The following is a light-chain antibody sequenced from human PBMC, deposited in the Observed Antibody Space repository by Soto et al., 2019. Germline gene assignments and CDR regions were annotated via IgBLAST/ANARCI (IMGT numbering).Light chain of an antibody. CDR3: QQYNNYLT. Sequence: DIQMTQSPSTLSASVGDRVTITCRASQSCGTSLAWYQQRPGKAPNLLIYKASNLESGVPSRFSGSGSGTEFTLTIISVQTDDFATYYCQQYNNYLTFGQGTKVEIK. V-gene: IGKV1-5*03. J-gene: IGKJ1*01. CDR1: QSCGTS. CDR2: KAS.